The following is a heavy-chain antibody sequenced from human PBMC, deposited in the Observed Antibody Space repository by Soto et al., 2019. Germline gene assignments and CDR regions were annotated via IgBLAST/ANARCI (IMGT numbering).Heavy chain of an antibody. D-gene: IGHD3-10*01. CDR3: TVWGSGNDFGAA. Sequence: EVQLVESGGGLVQPGGSLRLSCAASGFTFSDHYMDWVRQAPGKGLDWVGRSKNKADSYTTEYAASVKGRFTISRDGSKNSLFLQMNSLKTEDTAVYYCTVWGSGNDFGAAWGQGILVTVSS. J-gene: IGHJ4*02. CDR1: GFTFSDHY. CDR2: SKNKADSYTT. V-gene: IGHV3-72*01.